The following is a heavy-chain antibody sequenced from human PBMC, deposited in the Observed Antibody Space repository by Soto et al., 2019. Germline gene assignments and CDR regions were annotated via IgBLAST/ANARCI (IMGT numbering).Heavy chain of an antibody. Sequence: EVQLLESGERLVQPGGSLRLSCAASGFIFSTDALNWVRQAPGKGLEWVSGISGSGDNTYYADSVKGRFTISRDNSKNTLYLQMNYVRVEDTAVYYCAKSPRRGYEPPWDYWGQGTLVTVSS. D-gene: IGHD2-2*01. CDR3: AKSPRRGYEPPWDY. CDR1: GFIFSTDA. V-gene: IGHV3-23*01. J-gene: IGHJ4*02. CDR2: ISGSGDNT.